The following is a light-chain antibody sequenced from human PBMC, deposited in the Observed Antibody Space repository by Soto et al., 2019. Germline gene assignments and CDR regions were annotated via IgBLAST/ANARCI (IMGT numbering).Light chain of an antibody. CDR1: QSISIW. CDR2: AAS. J-gene: IGKJ5*01. V-gene: IGKV1-6*01. Sequence: IQMTQSPSTLSASVGDRVTITCRASQSISIWLDWYQQKPGQAPKLLMYAASSLQSGVPSRFRGSGSGTGFTLTISSLQPEDFATYFCLQDFTYPITFGQGTRLEIK. CDR3: LQDFTYPIT.